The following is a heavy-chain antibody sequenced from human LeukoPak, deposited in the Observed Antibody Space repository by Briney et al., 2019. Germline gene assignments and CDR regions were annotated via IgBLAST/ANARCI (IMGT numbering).Heavy chain of an antibody. CDR3: ARGPGYSYGFYYFDY. CDR1: GGSFSDYY. V-gene: IGHV4-34*01. CDR2: INHSGST. Sequence: SETLSLTCAVYGGSFSDYYWGWIRQPPGKGLEWIGEINHSGSTNYNPSLKSRVTISVDTSKNQFSLKLSSVTAADTAVYYCARGPGYSYGFYYFDYWGQGTLVTVSS. D-gene: IGHD5-18*01. J-gene: IGHJ4*02.